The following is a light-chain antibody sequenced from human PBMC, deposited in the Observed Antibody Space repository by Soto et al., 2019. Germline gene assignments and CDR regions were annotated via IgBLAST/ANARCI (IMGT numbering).Light chain of an antibody. CDR1: QSVNLN. Sequence: EIMMTQSPGTLSVSPGEGATLSCTASQSVNLNLAWYQQKPGQPPRLLLYGASTRATGIPVRFRGRASGTEFALTISSLRSEDSALYYCHQYNSWPRGILGPGTKVEIK. CDR2: GAS. V-gene: IGKV3-15*01. CDR3: HQYNSWPRGI. J-gene: IGKJ3*01.